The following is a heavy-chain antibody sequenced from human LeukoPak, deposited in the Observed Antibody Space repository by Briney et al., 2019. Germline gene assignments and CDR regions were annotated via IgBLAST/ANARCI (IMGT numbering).Heavy chain of an antibody. Sequence: GWSLRLSCAASGFTVSSNYMSWLRQAPGKGLEWVSVIYSGGSTYYADSVKGRFTISRDNSKNTLYLQMNSLRAEDTAVYYCAKDLERWLDNYWGQGTLVTVSS. CDR1: GFTVSSNY. CDR3: AKDLERWLDNY. D-gene: IGHD5-24*01. CDR2: IYSGGST. J-gene: IGHJ4*02. V-gene: IGHV3-53*05.